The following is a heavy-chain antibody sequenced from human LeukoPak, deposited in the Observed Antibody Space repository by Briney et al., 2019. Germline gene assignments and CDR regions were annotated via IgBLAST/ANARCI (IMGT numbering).Heavy chain of an antibody. V-gene: IGHV3-23*01. CDR1: GFTFDNFA. J-gene: IGHJ4*02. CDR3: ARELFDFDY. Sequence: GGSLRLSCAASGFTFDNFAMTWVRQAPGKGLEWVSEITGSGGSTYYADSVKGRFTISRDNSKNTLYLQMNGLRAEDTAIYYCARELFDFDYWGQGTLVTVSS. D-gene: IGHD3-10*01. CDR2: ITGSGGST.